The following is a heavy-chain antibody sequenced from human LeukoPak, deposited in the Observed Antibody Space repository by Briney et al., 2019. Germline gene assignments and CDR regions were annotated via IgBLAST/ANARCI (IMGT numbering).Heavy chain of an antibody. CDR3: ARLPLYPWFGELFGFAPLGYGMDV. CDR2: INPYNGNT. D-gene: IGHD3-10*01. J-gene: IGHJ6*02. Sequence: ASVKVSCKASGYIFTSYGINWVRPAAGQGLEWMGWINPYNGNTNNAQKLQRRVTMTTDTSTSTAYMELRSLRSDDTAVYYCARLPLYPWFGELFGFAPLGYGMDVWGQGTTVTVSS. V-gene: IGHV1-18*01. CDR1: GYIFTSYG.